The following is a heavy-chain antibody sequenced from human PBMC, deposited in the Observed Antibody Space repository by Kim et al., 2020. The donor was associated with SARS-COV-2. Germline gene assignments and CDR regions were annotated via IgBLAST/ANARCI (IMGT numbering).Heavy chain of an antibody. CDR3: ARGGGGYCSSTSCYGPGAVDY. D-gene: IGHD2-2*01. CDR2: INHSGST. CDR1: GGSFSGYY. J-gene: IGHJ4*02. V-gene: IGHV4-34*01. Sequence: SETLSLTCAVYGGSFSGYYWSWIRQPPGKGLEWIGEINHSGSTNYNPSLKSRVTISVDTSKNQFSLKLSSVTAADTAVYYCARGGGGYCSSTSCYGPGAVDYWGQGTLVTVSS.